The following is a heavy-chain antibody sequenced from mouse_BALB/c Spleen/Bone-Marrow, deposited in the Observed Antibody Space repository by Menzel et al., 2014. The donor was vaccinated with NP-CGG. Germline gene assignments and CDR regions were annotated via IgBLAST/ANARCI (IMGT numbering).Heavy chain of an antibody. CDR1: GYTFTSSV. V-gene: IGHV1-14*01. D-gene: IGHD2-14*01. CDR3: PKGGNYRYDFDY. CDR2: FNPYNDGS. Sequence: EVQVVESGPELVKPGASVKMSCKASGYTFTSSVMHWVKQKPGQGLEWIGYFNPYNDGSKYNEKFKGKATLTSDKSSSPAYMELSSLPSGDSAVYYCPKGGNYRYDFDYWGRGTTLTVSS. J-gene: IGHJ2*01.